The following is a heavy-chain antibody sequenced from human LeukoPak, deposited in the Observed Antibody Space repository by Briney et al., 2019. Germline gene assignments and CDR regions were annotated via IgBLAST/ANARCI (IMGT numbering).Heavy chain of an antibody. Sequence: PGGSLRLSCAASGFTFSSYWMSWVRQAPGKGLEWVANIKQDGSEKYYVDSVKGRFTISRDNAKNSLYLQMNSLRAEDTAVYYCASDPPWENDAFDIWGQGTMVMVSS. CDR1: GFTFSSYW. V-gene: IGHV3-7*01. J-gene: IGHJ3*02. CDR3: ASDPPWENDAFDI. CDR2: IKQDGSEK. D-gene: IGHD1-26*01.